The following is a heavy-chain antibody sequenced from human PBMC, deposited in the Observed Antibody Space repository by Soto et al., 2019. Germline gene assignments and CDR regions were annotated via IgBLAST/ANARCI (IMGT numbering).Heavy chain of an antibody. J-gene: IGHJ4*02. CDR1: GSRLSHYN. V-gene: IGHV4-4*07. CDR3: ARGNQVAMSGY. CDR2: VYASGYT. Sequence: PSETLSLPCSVSGSRLSHYNRRWRRQPAGKGLEWIGRVYASGYTNYNPSLKSRVTMSLDISKNQFSLRLSSVTAADTAVYYCARGNQVAMSGYWGQGTLVTVSS.